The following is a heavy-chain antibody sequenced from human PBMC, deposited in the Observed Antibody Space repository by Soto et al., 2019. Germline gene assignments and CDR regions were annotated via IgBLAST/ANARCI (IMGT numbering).Heavy chain of an antibody. CDR1: GGSISSGDYY. D-gene: IGHD3-22*01. CDR2: IYYSGST. Sequence: LSLTCTVSGGSISSGDYYWSWIRQPPGKGLEWIGYIYYSGSTYYNPSLKSRVTISVDTSKNQFSLKLSSVTAADTAVYYCAREEYYYDSSGYYDYWGQGTLVTVSS. V-gene: IGHV4-30-4*01. CDR3: AREEYYYDSSGYYDY. J-gene: IGHJ4*02.